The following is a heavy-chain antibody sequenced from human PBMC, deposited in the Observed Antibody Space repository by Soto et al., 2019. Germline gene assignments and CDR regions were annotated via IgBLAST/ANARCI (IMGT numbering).Heavy chain of an antibody. Sequence: ASVKVSFKASGYTFTSYGISWLRQAPGQGLEWMGWISAYNGNTNYAQKLQGRVTMTTDTSTSTAYMELRSLRSDDTAVYYCASLGGYCSGGSCRTATHDAFDIWGQGTMVTVSS. CDR3: ASLGGYCSGGSCRTATHDAFDI. CDR1: GYTFTSYG. J-gene: IGHJ3*02. V-gene: IGHV1-18*01. CDR2: ISAYNGNT. D-gene: IGHD2-15*01.